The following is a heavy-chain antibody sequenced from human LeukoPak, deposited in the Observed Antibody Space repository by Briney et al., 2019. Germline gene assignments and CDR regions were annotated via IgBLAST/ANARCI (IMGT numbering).Heavy chain of an antibody. CDR2: IYHSGST. Sequence: PSETLSLTCTVSGGSISSSSYYWGWIRQPPGKGLEWIGSIYHSGSTYYNPSLKSRVTISVDTSKNRFSLKLSSVTAADTAVYYCAREPRKWELLPYYFDYWGQGTLVTVSS. CDR1: GGSISSSSYY. CDR3: AREPRKWELLPYYFDY. V-gene: IGHV4-39*07. J-gene: IGHJ4*02. D-gene: IGHD1-26*01.